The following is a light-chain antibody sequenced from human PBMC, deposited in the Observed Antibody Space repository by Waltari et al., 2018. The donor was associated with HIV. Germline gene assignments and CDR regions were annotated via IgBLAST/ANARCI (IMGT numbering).Light chain of an antibody. V-gene: IGKV3-20*01. J-gene: IGKJ2*01. Sequence: EIVLTQSPGTLSLSPGARSTLSCRAGQSVSSNYLAWYQQKPGQAPRLLIYGASNRATGIPDRFSGSGSGTDFTLTISRLEPEDFAVYYCQQYANSPPMYTFGQGTKLEIK. CDR2: GAS. CDR1: QSVSSNY. CDR3: QQYANSPPMYT.